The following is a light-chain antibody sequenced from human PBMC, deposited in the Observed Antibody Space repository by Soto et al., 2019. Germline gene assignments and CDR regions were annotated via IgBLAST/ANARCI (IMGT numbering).Light chain of an antibody. CDR2: KAS. J-gene: IGKJ2*01. CDR3: QQYHSYSPGYT. Sequence: DIQMTQSPCTLSASVGDRVTITCRASQSISSWLAWYQQKPGKAPKLLIYKASSLESGVPSRFSGSGSGTEFTLTISSLQPDDFATYYCQQYHSYSPGYTFGQGTKLEIK. V-gene: IGKV1-5*03. CDR1: QSISSW.